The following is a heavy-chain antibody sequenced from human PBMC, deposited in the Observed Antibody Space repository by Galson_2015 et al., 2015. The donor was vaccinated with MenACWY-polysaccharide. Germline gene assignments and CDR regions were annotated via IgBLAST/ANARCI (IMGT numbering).Heavy chain of an antibody. CDR3: AREYFGDRVRKFDY. J-gene: IGHJ4*02. CDR2: VAPRSGIL. D-gene: IGHD2-21*02. V-gene: IGHV1-69*04. Sequence: SVKVSCKASGATFISYGISWVRQTPGQGLEWIGRVAPRSGILLYAQKFQGRVTISADKSTSTAYMELSSLMSEDTGVYFCAREYFGDRVRKFDYWGQGTLVTASS. CDR1: GATFISYG.